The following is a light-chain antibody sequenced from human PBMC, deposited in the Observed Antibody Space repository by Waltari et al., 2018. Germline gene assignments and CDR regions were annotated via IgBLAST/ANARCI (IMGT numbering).Light chain of an antibody. CDR1: QDLDNW. V-gene: IGKV1-NL1*01. J-gene: IGKJ4*01. CDR2: GAS. CDR3: QQYYSTPLT. Sequence: IQVTQSPSSLSASVGDRVTITCRASQDLDNWLAWYQQKPGQAPNLLIYGASVLESGVPSRFSGSGSGTDFTLTISSLQPEDFATYYCQQYYSTPLTFGGGTKVEIK.